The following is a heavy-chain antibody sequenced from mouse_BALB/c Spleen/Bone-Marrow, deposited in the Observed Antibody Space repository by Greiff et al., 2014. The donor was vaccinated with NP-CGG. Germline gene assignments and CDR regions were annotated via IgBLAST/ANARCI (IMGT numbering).Heavy chain of an antibody. D-gene: IGHD2-4*01. CDR1: GFNFSDYG. V-gene: IGHV5-9-2*01. CDR2: ISGGGGYT. Sequence: EVKLQESGGNLVKSGGPLKLSCAASGFNFSDYGMSWNRQTPEKRLEWVATISGGGGYTFYADSVKGRFTISRDNAKNNLYLQLSSLRSEDTALYYCARHSYYDQTEVSFVNWGRGTLVIVSA. J-gene: IGHJ3*01. CDR3: ARHSYYDQTEVSFVN.